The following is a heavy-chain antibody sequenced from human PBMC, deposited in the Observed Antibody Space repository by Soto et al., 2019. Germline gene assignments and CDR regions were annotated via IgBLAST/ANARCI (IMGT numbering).Heavy chain of an antibody. V-gene: IGHV1-46*01. D-gene: IGHD6-13*01. J-gene: IGHJ4*02. CDR1: GYTFINYY. Sequence: QVQRVQSGAEVKKPGASVKLYCKASGYTFINYYIHWVRQAPGQGLEWMGIFNPTSGSTNYAKKFQGRVTLTMDTSTRTVYMELSSLRFDDTAVYYCARDLAAGDYWGQGTLVTVSS. CDR2: FNPTSGST. CDR3: ARDLAAGDY.